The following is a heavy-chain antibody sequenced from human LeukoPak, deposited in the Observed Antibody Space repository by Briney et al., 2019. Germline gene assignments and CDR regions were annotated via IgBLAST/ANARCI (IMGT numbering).Heavy chain of an antibody. CDR2: ISGSGGST. CDR1: GFTFSSYA. J-gene: IGHJ4*02. CDR3: AKDAVLRFLEWLRAFDY. V-gene: IGHV3-23*01. Sequence: GGSLRPSCAASGFTFSSYAMSWVRQAPGKGLEWVSAISGSGGSTYYADSVKGRFTISRDNSKNTLYLQMNSMRAEDTAVYYCAKDAVLRFLEWLRAFDYWGQGTLVTVSS. D-gene: IGHD3-3*01.